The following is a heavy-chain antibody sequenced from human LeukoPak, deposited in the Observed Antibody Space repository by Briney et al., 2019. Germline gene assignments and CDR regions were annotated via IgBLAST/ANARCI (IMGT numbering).Heavy chain of an antibody. Sequence: SETLSLTCTVSGGSISSYYWSWIRQPPGKGLEWIGYIYYSGSTNYNLSLKSRVTISVDTSKNQFSLKLSSVTAADTAVYYCARGGYQRWFDPWGQGTLVTVSS. D-gene: IGHD5-12*01. V-gene: IGHV4-59*01. CDR1: GGSISSYY. J-gene: IGHJ5*02. CDR3: ARGGYQRWFDP. CDR2: IYYSGST.